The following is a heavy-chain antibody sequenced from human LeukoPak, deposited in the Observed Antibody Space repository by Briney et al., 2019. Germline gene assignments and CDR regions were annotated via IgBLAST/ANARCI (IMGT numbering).Heavy chain of an antibody. CDR3: ARDSTYFYDGGSSGPHYFDY. D-gene: IGHD3-16*01. V-gene: IGHV3-30*01. CDR2: ISYDGGIT. Sequence: GGSLRLSCAASGFTFNRYSMLWVRQAPGKGPEWLAVISYDGGITHYADSMKDRFTISRDNSKNTLFLQLNSLRGDDTAVYYCARDSTYFYDGGSSGPHYFDYWGQGTLVTVSS. J-gene: IGHJ4*02. CDR1: GFTFNRYS.